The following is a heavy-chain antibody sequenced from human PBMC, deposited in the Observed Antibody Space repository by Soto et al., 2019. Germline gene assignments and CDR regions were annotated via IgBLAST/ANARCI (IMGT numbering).Heavy chain of an antibody. CDR2: INPSGGST. D-gene: IGHD2-15*01. CDR1: GYTFTSYY. J-gene: IGHJ5*02. Sequence: GASVKVSCKASGYTFTSYYMHWVRQAPGQGLEWMGIINPSGGSTSYAQKFQGRVTMTRDTSTSTVYMELSSLRSEDTAVYYCARGRRVVVVAAFDWFDPWGQGTLVTVSS. CDR3: ARGRRVVVVAAFDWFDP. V-gene: IGHV1-46*01.